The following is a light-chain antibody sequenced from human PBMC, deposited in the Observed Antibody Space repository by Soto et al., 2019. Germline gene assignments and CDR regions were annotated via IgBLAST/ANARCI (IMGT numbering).Light chain of an antibody. CDR1: QSISGN. Sequence: EVVMTQSPATLSVSPGERATLFCRAGQSISGNLAWYQQKPGQAPRLLIYDASTRATGVPARFSGSGSGTEFTLTISSRQSEDSAVYYCQHLNNLPISFGPGTNVDIK. CDR2: DAS. CDR3: QHLNNLPIS. J-gene: IGKJ3*01. V-gene: IGKV3-15*01.